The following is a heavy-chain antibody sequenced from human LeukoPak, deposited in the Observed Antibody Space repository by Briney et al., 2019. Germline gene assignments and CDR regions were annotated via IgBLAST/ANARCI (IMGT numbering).Heavy chain of an antibody. Sequence: PGGSLRLSCAASGFTFSSYGMHWVRQAPGRGLEWVAVIWYDGSNKYYADSVKGRFTISRDNSKNTLYLQMNSLRAEDTAVYYCARDGYYYDSSGYSYFDYWGQGTLVTVSS. V-gene: IGHV3-33*01. CDR1: GFTFSSYG. CDR3: ARDGYYYDSSGYSYFDY. CDR2: IWYDGSNK. J-gene: IGHJ4*02. D-gene: IGHD3-22*01.